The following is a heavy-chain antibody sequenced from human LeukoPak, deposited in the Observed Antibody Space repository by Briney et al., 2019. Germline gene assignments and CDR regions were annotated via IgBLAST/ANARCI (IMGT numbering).Heavy chain of an antibody. Sequence: GGSLRLSCAASGFTFSSYATSWVRQAPGKGLEWVSAISGSGGSTYYADSVKGRFTISRDNSKNTLYLQMNSLRAEDTAVYYCAKGGTTPFYYYYGMDVWGQGTTVTVSS. CDR3: AKGGTTPFYYYYGMDV. CDR2: ISGSGGST. J-gene: IGHJ6*02. V-gene: IGHV3-23*01. CDR1: GFTFSSYA. D-gene: IGHD1-7*01.